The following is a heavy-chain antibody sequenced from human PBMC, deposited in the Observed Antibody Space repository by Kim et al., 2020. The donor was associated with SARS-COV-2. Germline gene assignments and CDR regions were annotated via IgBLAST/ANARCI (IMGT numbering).Heavy chain of an antibody. CDR3: AKGEPYYDIPYYYYYYYGMDV. V-gene: IGHV3-30*18. J-gene: IGHJ6*02. Sequence: GGSLRLSCAASGFTFSSYGMHWVRQAPGKGLEWVAVISYDGSNKYYADSVKGRFTISRDNSKNTLYLQMNSLRAEDTAVYYCAKGEPYYDIPYYYYYYYGMDVWGQGTTVTGSS. CDR1: GFTFSSYG. CDR2: ISYDGSNK. D-gene: IGHD3-9*01.